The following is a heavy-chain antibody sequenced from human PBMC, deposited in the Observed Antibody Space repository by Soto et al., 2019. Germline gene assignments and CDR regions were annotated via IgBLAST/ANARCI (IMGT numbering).Heavy chain of an antibody. D-gene: IGHD6-6*01. J-gene: IGHJ5*02. CDR1: GGSISSGDYY. V-gene: IGHV4-30-4*01. Sequence: QVQLQESGPGLVKPSQTLSLTCTVSGGSISSGDYYWSWIRQPPGKGLEWIGYNYYSGSTYYNPSLMSRVTISVDTSKTPYSLKLSSVTAADTAVYSCARERPDGARLDPWGQGTLVTVSS. CDR3: ARERPDGARLDP. CDR2: NYYSGST.